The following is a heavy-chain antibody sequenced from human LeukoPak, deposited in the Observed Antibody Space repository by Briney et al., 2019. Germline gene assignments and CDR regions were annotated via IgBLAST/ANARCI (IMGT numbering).Heavy chain of an antibody. V-gene: IGHV4-31*03. Sequence: KPSETLSLTCTVSGGSISSGGYYWSWIRQHPGKGLEWIGYIYYSGSTYYNPSLKSRAIISVDTSKNQFSLKLSSVTAADTAVYYCARDYSSGWFFDYWGQGTLVTVSS. CDR1: GGSISSGGYY. J-gene: IGHJ4*02. CDR2: IYYSGST. D-gene: IGHD6-19*01. CDR3: ARDYSSGWFFDY.